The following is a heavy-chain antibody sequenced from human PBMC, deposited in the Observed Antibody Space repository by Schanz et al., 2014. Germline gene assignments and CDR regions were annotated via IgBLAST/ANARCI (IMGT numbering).Heavy chain of an antibody. CDR3: ATLDYADSVS. V-gene: IGHV1-69*02. D-gene: IGHD4-17*01. CDR1: GGTFSRLT. CDR2: VIPILGVT. Sequence: QVQLVHSGADVKKPGSSVRVSCKASGGTFSRLTFSWVRQAPGQGLEWMGRVIPILGVTHYAQKFQGRVTITADKSTTTAYMELNSLNADDTAVYYCATLDYADSVSWGQGTLVTVSS. J-gene: IGHJ5*02.